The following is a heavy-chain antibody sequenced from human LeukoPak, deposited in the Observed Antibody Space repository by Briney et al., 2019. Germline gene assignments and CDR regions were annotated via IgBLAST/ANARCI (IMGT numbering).Heavy chain of an antibody. CDR3: AKDRTVGARGTISAY. D-gene: IGHD1-26*01. CDR2: ISGGGYST. J-gene: IGHJ4*03. CDR1: GFIFGSYA. V-gene: IGHV3-23*01. Sequence: GSLRLSSAASGFIFGSYAMSWVRQAPGKGLEWVSGISGGGYSTYYADSVKGRFTISGDNSKNTLYLQMNSLRVEDTAVYYCAKDRTVGARGTISAYWGNRPIVSASS.